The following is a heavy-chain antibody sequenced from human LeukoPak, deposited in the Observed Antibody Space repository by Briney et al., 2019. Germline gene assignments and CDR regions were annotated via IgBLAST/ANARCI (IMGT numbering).Heavy chain of an antibody. Sequence: ASVKVSCKASGGTFSSYAISWVRQAPGQGLEWMGWISAYNGNTNYAQKLQGRVTMTTDTTTSTAYMELRSLRSDDTAVYYCARDLRRYRSGGSCYSDYWGQGTLVTVSS. CDR2: ISAYNGNT. CDR1: GGTFSSYA. V-gene: IGHV1-18*01. J-gene: IGHJ4*02. D-gene: IGHD2-15*01. CDR3: ARDLRRYRSGGSCYSDY.